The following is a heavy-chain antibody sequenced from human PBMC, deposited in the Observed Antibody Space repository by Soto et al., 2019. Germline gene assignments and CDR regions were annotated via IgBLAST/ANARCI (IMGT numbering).Heavy chain of an antibody. J-gene: IGHJ6*02. CDR3: AYLPCSGGSCTWFSFSGMDV. D-gene: IGHD2-15*01. V-gene: IGHV2-5*02. Sequence: QITLKESGPTLVKPTQTLTLTCTFPGFSLSTSGVGVAWIRQPPGKALEWLALIYWDDAKRYRPSLESRHTITKDTSKNQVVLTMTNMDSVDTATYYCAYLPCSGGSCTWFSFSGMDVWGQGTTVTVSS. CDR1: GFSLSTSGVG. CDR2: IYWDDAK.